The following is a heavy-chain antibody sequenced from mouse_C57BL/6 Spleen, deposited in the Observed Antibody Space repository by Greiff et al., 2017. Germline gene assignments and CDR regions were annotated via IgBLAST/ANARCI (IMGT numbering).Heavy chain of an antibody. Sequence: EVQLQQSGPGLVKPSQSLSLTCSVTGYSITSGYYWNWIRQFPGNKLEWMGYISYDGSNNYNPSLKNRISITRDTSKNQFFLKLNSVTTEDTATYYCARDQGRYFDYWGQGTTLTVSS. CDR2: ISYDGSN. V-gene: IGHV3-6*01. D-gene: IGHD3-2*02. J-gene: IGHJ2*01. CDR1: GYSITSGYY. CDR3: ARDQGRYFDY.